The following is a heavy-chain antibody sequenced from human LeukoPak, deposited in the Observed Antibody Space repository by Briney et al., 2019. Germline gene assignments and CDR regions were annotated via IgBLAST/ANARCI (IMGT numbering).Heavy chain of an antibody. CDR2: IIPIFDTA. CDR3: ARDGLNPDWDF. V-gene: IGHV1-69*05. J-gene: IGHJ4*02. Sequence: SVKVSFKSTGGTFSSYAISWVRQVPGQGLEWMGRIIPIFDTANYAHKFQGRVTINTDESTSTAYMERRSVRAEDTDVYSCARDGLNPDWDFWGQGTMVTVSS. D-gene: IGHD1-14*01. CDR1: GGTFSSYA.